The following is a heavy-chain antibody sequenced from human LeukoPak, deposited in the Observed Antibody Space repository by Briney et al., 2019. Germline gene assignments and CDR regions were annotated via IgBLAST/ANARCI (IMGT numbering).Heavy chain of an antibody. CDR1: GFTFSSYW. V-gene: IGHV3-7*01. CDR2: IKQDGSEE. Sequence: GGSLRLSCAASGFTFSSYWMSWVRQAPGKGLEWVANIKQDGSEEYYVDSVKGRFTISRDNAKNTLYLQMNSLRAEDTAVYYCARGSGYSYGSFDYWGQGTLVTVSS. J-gene: IGHJ4*02. D-gene: IGHD5-18*01. CDR3: ARGSGYSYGSFDY.